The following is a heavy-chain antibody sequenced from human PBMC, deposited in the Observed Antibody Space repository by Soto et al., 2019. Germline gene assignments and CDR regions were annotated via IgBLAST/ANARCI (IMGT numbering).Heavy chain of an antibody. D-gene: IGHD3-16*01. CDR2: VSATAGTT. Sequence: DVQLVDSGGGLVQPGGSLRLSCAASGVTFSNYAMSWVRQAPGKGLEWVSLVSATAGTTYYTDSVKGRFTISRDNSSNTVYLRMNSLRADDTAVYYCAKDRLAAGFDYWGQGTLVTVSS. CDR3: AKDRLAAGFDY. CDR1: GVTFSNYA. V-gene: IGHV3-23*04. J-gene: IGHJ4*02.